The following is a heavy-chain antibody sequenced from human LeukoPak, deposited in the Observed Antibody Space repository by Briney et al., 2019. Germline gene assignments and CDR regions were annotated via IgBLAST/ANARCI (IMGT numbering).Heavy chain of an antibody. V-gene: IGHV3-66*01. D-gene: IGHD2-21*02. J-gene: IGHJ4*02. Sequence: PAGGSLRLSCSPSGFTVSSNFMSWVRQAPGKGLEWVSVIYSGGNTYYADSVMGRFTISRDNSKNTVYRQRNSLRAKDTAMYYCTKDKRTGPNCADDCYFDSWGQGTLVTVSS. CDR3: TKDKRTGPNCADDCYFDS. CDR2: IYSGGNT. CDR1: GFTVSSNF.